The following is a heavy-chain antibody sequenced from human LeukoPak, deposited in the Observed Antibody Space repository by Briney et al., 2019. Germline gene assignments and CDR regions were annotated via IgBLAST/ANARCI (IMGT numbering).Heavy chain of an antibody. Sequence: GGSLRLSCAASGFTVSSNYMSWVCQAPGKGLEWVSVIYSGGSAYYADSVKGRFTISRDNSKNTLYLQMNSLRAEDTAVYYCALVAGVTGYYFIDYWGQGTLVTVSS. D-gene: IGHD3-9*01. CDR3: ALVAGVTGYYFIDY. V-gene: IGHV3-53*01. CDR2: IYSGGSA. J-gene: IGHJ4*02. CDR1: GFTVSSNY.